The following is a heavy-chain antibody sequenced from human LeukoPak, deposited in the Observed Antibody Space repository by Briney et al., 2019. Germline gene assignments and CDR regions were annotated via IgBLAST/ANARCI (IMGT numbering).Heavy chain of an antibody. J-gene: IGHJ4*02. CDR1: GFIFSSYA. Sequence: PGGSLRLSCAASGFIFSSYAMSWVRQAPGKGLEWVSAISGSGGSTYYADSVKGRFTISRDNAKNSLYLQMNSLRAEDTAVYYCARARGIVVVPAATDPFDYWGQGTLVTVSS. CDR3: ARARGIVVVPAATDPFDY. CDR2: ISGSGGST. D-gene: IGHD2-2*01. V-gene: IGHV3-23*01.